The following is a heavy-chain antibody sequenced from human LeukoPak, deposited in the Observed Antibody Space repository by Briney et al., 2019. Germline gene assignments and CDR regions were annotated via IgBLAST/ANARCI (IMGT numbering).Heavy chain of an antibody. CDR2: INHSGST. CDR1: GASITYNSYY. D-gene: IGHD3-22*01. J-gene: IGHJ6*02. Sequence: SETLSLTCTVSGASITYNSYYWGWIRQPPGKGLEWIGEINHSGSTNYNPSLKSRVTISVDTSKNQFSLKLSSVTAADTAVYYCARGVHLLRSYYYGMDVWGQGTTVTVSS. CDR3: ARGVHLLRSYYYGMDV. V-gene: IGHV4-39*07.